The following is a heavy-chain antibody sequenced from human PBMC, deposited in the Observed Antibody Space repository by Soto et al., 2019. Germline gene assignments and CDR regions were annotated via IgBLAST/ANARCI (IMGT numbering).Heavy chain of an antibody. V-gene: IGHV4-4*07. J-gene: IGHJ4*02. CDR2: IYSDGST. D-gene: IGHD6-13*01. CDR3: ARMRAAGTFDY. CDR1: GGSIIGYY. Sequence: SETLSLTCTVSGGSIIGYYWSCIRQPAGKGLEWIGRIYSDGSTNYNPSLKSRVTMSVDTSKNQFSLKLTSMTAADTAMYYCARMRAAGTFDYWGQGTLVPSPQ.